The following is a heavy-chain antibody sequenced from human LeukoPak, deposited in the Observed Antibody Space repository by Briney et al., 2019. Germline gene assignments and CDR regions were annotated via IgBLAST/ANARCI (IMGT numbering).Heavy chain of an antibody. CDR3: AIPEEGRADLSH. D-gene: IGHD3-16*01. CDR2: TYTGGST. CDR1: GDSISRYY. Sequence: SGTLSLTCTVSGDSISRYYWSWIRQPPGKNPEWIGYTYTGGSTNYNPSLRSRVTISVDTPKNQFSLKLTSVTAADTAVYYCAIPEEGRADLSHWGRGTLVTVSS. V-gene: IGHV4-4*08. J-gene: IGHJ4*02.